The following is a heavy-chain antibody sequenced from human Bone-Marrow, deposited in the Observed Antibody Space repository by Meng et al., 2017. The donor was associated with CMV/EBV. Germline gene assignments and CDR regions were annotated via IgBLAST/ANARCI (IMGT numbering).Heavy chain of an antibody. J-gene: IGHJ5*02. D-gene: IGHD5-12*01. V-gene: IGHV3-15*07. CDR1: GSTVSNAW. CDR3: ARDRKGARNWFDP. CDR2: IKSKTDDGTT. Sequence: SGSTVSNAWRNWVRQAPGKGLEWVGRIKSKTDDGTTDYAAPVKSRFTISRDDSKNTLYLQMNSLKTEDTAVYYCARDRKGARNWFDPWGQGTLVTVSS.